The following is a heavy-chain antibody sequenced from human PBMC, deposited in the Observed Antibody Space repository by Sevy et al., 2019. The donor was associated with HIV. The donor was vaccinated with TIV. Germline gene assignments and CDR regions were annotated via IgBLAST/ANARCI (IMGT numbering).Heavy chain of an antibody. CDR3: ARAVDSSSWLPYNWFDP. CDR1: GFTFSNYW. V-gene: IGHV3-7*01. J-gene: IGHJ5*02. D-gene: IGHD6-13*01. Sequence: GGSLRLSCAASGFTFSNYWMNWVRQAPGKGLEWVANIKEDGSEKNYVDSVKGRFTIYRDNAKNSLILQMNSLKAEDRAVYYGARAVDSSSWLPYNWFDPWGQGTLVTVSS. CDR2: IKEDGSEK.